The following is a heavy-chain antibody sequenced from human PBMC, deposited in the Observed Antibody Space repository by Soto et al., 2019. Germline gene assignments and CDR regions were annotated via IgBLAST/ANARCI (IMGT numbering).Heavy chain of an antibody. D-gene: IGHD2-2*02. J-gene: IGHJ5*02. CDR3: AGYCSSTSCYNNWFDP. V-gene: IGHV3-11*01. Sequence: GGSLRLSCAASGFTFSDYYMSWIRQAPGKGLEWVSYISSSGSTIYYADSVKGRFTISRDNAKNSLYLQMNSLRAEDTAVYYCAGYCSSTSCYNNWFDPWGQGTLVTVSS. CDR1: GFTFSDYY. CDR2: ISSSGSTI.